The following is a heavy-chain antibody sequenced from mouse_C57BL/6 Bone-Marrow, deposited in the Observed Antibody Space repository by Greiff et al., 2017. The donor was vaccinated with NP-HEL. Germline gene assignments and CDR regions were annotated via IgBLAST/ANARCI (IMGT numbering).Heavy chain of an antibody. CDR3: ARSRLRGY. CDR2: INPNNGGT. D-gene: IGHD1-3*01. V-gene: IGHV1-26*01. J-gene: IGHJ2*01. CDR1: GYTFTDYY. Sequence: VQLQQSGPELVKPGASVKISCKASGYTFTDYYMNWVKQSHGKSLEWIGDINPNNGGTSYNQKFKGKATLTVDKSSSTAYMELRSLTSEDSAVYYCARSRLRGYWGQGTTLTVSS.